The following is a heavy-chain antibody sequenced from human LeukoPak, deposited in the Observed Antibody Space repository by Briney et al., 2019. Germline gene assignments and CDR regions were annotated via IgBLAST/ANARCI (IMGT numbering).Heavy chain of an antibody. J-gene: IGHJ4*02. CDR3: ARPGGYGDYYFDY. V-gene: IGHV3-48*03. CDR2: ISSSGSTI. CDR1: GFTFSSYE. D-gene: IGHD4-17*01. Sequence: GGSLRLSCAASGFTFSSYEMNWVRQAPGKGLEWVSYISSSGSTIYYAASVKGRFTISRDNAKNSLYLQMNSLRAEDTAVYYCARPGGYGDYYFDYWGQGTLVTVSS.